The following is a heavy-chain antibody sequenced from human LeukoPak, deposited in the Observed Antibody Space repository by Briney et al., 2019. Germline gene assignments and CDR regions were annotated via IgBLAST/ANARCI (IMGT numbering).Heavy chain of an antibody. CDR3: ATINCSSTSCYSFSAFDI. D-gene: IGHD2-2*02. CDR1: EYTLTELS. CDR2: FDPEDGET. Sequence: ASVNVSCKVSEYTLTELSMHWVQQAPGKGLEWMGSFDPEDGETIYARKFQGRVTMTEDTSTDTAYMELSSLRSEDTAVYYCATINCSSTSCYSFSAFDIWGQGTMVTVSS. V-gene: IGHV1-24*01. J-gene: IGHJ3*02.